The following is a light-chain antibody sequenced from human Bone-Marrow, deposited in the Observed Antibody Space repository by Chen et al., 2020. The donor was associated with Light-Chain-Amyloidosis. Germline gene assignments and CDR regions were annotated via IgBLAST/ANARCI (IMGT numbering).Light chain of an antibody. CDR2: DDS. CDR3: QVWDRSSDRPV. V-gene: IGLV3-21*02. Sequence: SDVLTQPSSVSEAPGQTATIACGGNNIRSPRVHWYQQTPVQAPLLVVYDDSDRPSGIPERLSGSNSGNTATLTISRVEAGDEADYYCQVWDRSSDRPVFGGGTKLTVL. J-gene: IGLJ3*02. CDR1: NIRSPR.